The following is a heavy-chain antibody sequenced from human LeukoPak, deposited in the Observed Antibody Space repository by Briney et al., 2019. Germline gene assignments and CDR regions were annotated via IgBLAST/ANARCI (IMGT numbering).Heavy chain of an antibody. Sequence: PGGSLRLSCAASGFTFSNAYMSWVRQAPGKGLEWVGRIKSKPDGGTTDYAAPVKGRFTISRDDSKNTVYLQMNSLRAEDTAVYYCAKATGYLLWGQGTLVTVSS. CDR3: AKATGYLL. V-gene: IGHV3-15*01. CDR1: GFTFSNAY. J-gene: IGHJ4*02. D-gene: IGHD1-14*01. CDR2: IKSKPDGGTT.